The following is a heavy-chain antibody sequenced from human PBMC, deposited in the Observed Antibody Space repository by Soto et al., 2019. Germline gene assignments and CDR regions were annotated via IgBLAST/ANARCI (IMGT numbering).Heavy chain of an antibody. CDR1: GGTFSSYG. CDR3: ARASVAVGTTMGPIDS. D-gene: IGHD2-21*02. V-gene: IGHV1-69*01. Sequence: QVQLVQFGAEVKKPGSSVKVSCKASGGTFSSYGFNWVRQAPGQGLEWRGGINPFFGTTNYAQNFEGRVTITAAESTTTVYVELNSLRSEDTAVYYCARASVAVGTTMGPIDSWGQGTLVTVSS. J-gene: IGHJ4*02. CDR2: INPFFGTT.